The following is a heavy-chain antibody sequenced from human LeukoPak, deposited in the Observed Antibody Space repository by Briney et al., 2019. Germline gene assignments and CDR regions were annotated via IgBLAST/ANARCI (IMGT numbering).Heavy chain of an antibody. Sequence: GGSLRLSCAASGFTFSSYSMNWVRQAPGKGLEWVSSISSSSSYIYYADSVKGRFTISRDNAKNSLYLQMNSLRAEDTAVYYCARDGNYGGNSAEGDTDYWGQGTLVTVSS. J-gene: IGHJ4*02. CDR1: GFTFSSYS. V-gene: IGHV3-21*01. CDR2: ISSSSSYI. CDR3: ARDGNYGGNSAEGDTDY. D-gene: IGHD4-23*01.